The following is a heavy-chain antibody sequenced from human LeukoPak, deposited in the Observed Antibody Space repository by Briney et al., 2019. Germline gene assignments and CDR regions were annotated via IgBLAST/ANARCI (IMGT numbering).Heavy chain of an antibody. CDR1: GNSISSGDNY. V-gene: IGHV4-38-2*02. J-gene: IGHJ5*02. CDR2: IYHSGST. D-gene: IGHD6-6*01. CDR3: ARPTARLGWFDP. Sequence: SETLSLTCTVSGNSISSGDNYWSWIRQPPGKGLEWVGSIYHSGSTYHNPSLKSRVTISVDTSKNQFSLKLRSVTAADTAVYYCARPTARLGWFDPWGQGTLVTVSS.